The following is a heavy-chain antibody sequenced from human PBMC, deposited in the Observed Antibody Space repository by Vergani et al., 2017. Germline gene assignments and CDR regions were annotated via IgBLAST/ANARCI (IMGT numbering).Heavy chain of an antibody. CDR3: ARDGGSGWYGDAFDI. CDR1: GGSISSYY. CDR2: IYYSGST. Sequence: QVQLQESGPGLVKPSETLSLTCTVSGGSISSYYWSWIRQPPGKGLEWIGYIYYSGSTYYNPSLKSRVTISVDTSKNQFSLKLSSVTAADTAVYYCARDGGSGWYGDAFDIWGQGTMVTVSS. J-gene: IGHJ3*02. D-gene: IGHD6-19*01. V-gene: IGHV4-59*12.